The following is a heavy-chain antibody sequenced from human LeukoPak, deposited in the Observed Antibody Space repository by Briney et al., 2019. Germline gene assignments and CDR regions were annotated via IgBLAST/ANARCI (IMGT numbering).Heavy chain of an antibody. V-gene: IGHV3-7*05. CDR1: GFTFNIYW. CDR3: ARRAAGTPADDGFDI. Sequence: PGGSLRLSCAASGFTFNIYWMTWVRQAPGKGLEWVANINHDGSEKYYVDSVKGRFTISRDNAENSLYLLLNSLRVEDTAVYYCARRAAGTPADDGFDIWGQGTMATVSS. D-gene: IGHD6-13*01. J-gene: IGHJ3*02. CDR2: INHDGSEK.